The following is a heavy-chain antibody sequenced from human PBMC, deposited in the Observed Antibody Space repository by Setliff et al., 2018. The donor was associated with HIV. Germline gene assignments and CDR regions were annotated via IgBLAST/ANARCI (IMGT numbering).Heavy chain of an antibody. CDR3: ARDSDNFWSGYYAAFDY. Sequence: ASVKVSCKASGFPFSSYGISWVRQAPGQGLEWMGWISAYNGQTEYAQNFQGRVTMTTDISTSTAWTSTSTAYMELRSLRSDDTAVYYCARDSDNFWSGYYAAFDYWGQGTLVTVSS. V-gene: IGHV1-18*01. CDR2: ISAYNGQT. J-gene: IGHJ4*02. CDR1: GFPFSSYG. D-gene: IGHD3-3*01.